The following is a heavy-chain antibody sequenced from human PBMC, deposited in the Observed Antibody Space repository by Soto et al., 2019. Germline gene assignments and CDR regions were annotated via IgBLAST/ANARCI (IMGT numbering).Heavy chain of an antibody. CDR2: INPNSGGT. V-gene: IGHV1-2*02. D-gene: IGHD4-17*01. CDR3: ATSTVTTEAFDY. J-gene: IGHJ4*02. CDR1: GYTFTGYY. Sequence: ASVKVFCKASGYTFTGYYMHWVRQAPGQGLEWMGWINPNSGGTNYAQKFQGRVTMTRDTSISTAYMELSRLRSDDTAVYYCATSTVTTEAFDYWGQGTLVTVSS.